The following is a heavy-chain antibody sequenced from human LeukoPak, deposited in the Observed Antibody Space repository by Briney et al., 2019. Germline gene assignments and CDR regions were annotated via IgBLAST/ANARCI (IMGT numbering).Heavy chain of an antibody. V-gene: IGHV1-69*04. Sequence: SVKVSCKASGGTFSSYAISWVRQAPGQGLEWMGRIIPILGIANYAQKFQGRVTITADKSTSTACMELSSLRSEDTAVYYCARDYYDSSGYYPLIDYWGQGTLVTVSS. CDR3: ARDYYDSSGYYPLIDY. J-gene: IGHJ4*02. CDR2: IIPILGIA. D-gene: IGHD3-22*01. CDR1: GGTFSSYA.